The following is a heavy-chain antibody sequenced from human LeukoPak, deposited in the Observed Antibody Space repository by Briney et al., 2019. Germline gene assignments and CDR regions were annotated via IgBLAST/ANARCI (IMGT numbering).Heavy chain of an antibody. D-gene: IGHD2-2*01. CDR1: GFSLSSYS. V-gene: IGHV3-23*01. J-gene: IGHJ4*02. CDR3: AKTQDIVVVPAALFDY. CDR2: ISGSGGST. Sequence: GGSLRLSCAASGFSLSSYSFNWVRQAPGKGLEWVSAISGSGGSTYYADSVKGRFTISRDNSKNTLYLQMNSLRAEDTAVYYCAKTQDIVVVPAALFDYWGQGTLVTVSS.